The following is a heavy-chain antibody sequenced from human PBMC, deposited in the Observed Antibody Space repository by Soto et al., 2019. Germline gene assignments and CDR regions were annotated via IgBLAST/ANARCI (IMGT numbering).Heavy chain of an antibody. CDR3: ARFYDSSGYRVDY. J-gene: IGHJ4*02. D-gene: IGHD3-22*01. V-gene: IGHV4-61*01. CDR1: GGSVSSGTYY. CDR2: IYYSGST. Sequence: QVQLQESGPGLVKPSETLSLTCTVSGGSVSSGTYYWSWIQQPPGKGLEWIGYIYYSGSTNYNPSLKSRVTISVDTSKNQFSLKLSSVTAADTAVYYCARFYDSSGYRVDYWGQGTLVTVSS.